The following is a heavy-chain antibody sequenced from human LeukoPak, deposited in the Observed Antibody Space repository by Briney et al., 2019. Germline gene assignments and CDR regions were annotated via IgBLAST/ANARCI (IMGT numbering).Heavy chain of an antibody. CDR1: GGSISSGGYS. D-gene: IGHD2-15*01. Sequence: PSQTLSLTCAVSGGSISSGGYSWSWIRQPPGKGLEWIGEINHSGSTNYNPSLKSRVTISVDTSKNQFSLKLSSVTAADTAVYYCARGIPRYCSGGSCYRPTPLDYWGQGTLVTVSS. CDR2: INHSGST. CDR3: ARGIPRYCSGGSCYRPTPLDY. V-gene: IGHV4-30-2*01. J-gene: IGHJ4*02.